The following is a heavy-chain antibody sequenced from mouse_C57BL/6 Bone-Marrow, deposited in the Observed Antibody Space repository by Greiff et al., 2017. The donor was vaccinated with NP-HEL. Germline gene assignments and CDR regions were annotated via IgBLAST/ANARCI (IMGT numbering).Heavy chain of an antibody. CDR2: INPNNGGT. V-gene: IGHV1-18*01. D-gene: IGHD2-2*01. CDR1: GYTFTDYN. CDR3: ARRDGDGYGGFAY. Sequence: DVKLQESGPELVKPGASVKIPCKASGYTFTDYNMDWVKQSHGKSLEWIGDINPNNGGTIYNQKFKGKATLTVDKSSSTAYMELRSLTSEDTAVYYCARRDGDGYGGFAYWGQGALVTVSA. J-gene: IGHJ3*01.